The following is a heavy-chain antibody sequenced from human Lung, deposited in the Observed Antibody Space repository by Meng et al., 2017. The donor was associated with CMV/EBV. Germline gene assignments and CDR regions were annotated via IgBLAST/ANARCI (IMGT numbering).Heavy chain of an antibody. V-gene: IGHV1-2*02. CDR1: GYTFTGYY. J-gene: IGHJ5*02. D-gene: IGHD6-25*01. Sequence: ASXXVSCKASGYTFTGYYMHWVRQAPGQGLEWMGWINPNSGGTNYAQKFQGRVTMTRDTSISTAYMELSRLRSDDTAVYYCARSPGGGWFDPWGQGTLGTVSS. CDR3: ARSPGGGWFDP. CDR2: INPNSGGT.